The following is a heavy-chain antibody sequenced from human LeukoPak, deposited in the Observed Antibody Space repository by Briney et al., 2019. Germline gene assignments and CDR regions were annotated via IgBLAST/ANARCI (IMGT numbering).Heavy chain of an antibody. CDR2: FDPEDGET. J-gene: IGHJ6*04. V-gene: IGHV1-24*01. D-gene: IGHD3-10*01. CDR1: GYTLTELS. CDR3: ATDRGYYGSGSRLNSHGMDV. Sequence: ASVKVSCKVSGYTLTELSMHWVRQAPGKGLEWMGGFDPEDGETIYAQKFQGRVTMTEDTSTDTAYMELSSLRSEDTDVYYCATDRGYYGSGSRLNSHGMDVWGKGTTVTVSS.